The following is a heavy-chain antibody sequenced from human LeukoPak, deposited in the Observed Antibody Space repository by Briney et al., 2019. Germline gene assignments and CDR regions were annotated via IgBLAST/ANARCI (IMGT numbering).Heavy chain of an antibody. CDR2: ISSSSSYI. V-gene: IGHV3-21*01. Sequence: GGSLRLSCAASGFTFSSYAMSWVRQAPGKGLEWVSSISSSSSYIYYADSVKGRFTISRDNAKKSLYLQMNSLRVEDTAVYYCARAYSERYGLGYYYMDVWGKGTTVTVSS. D-gene: IGHD1-26*01. CDR1: GFTFSSYA. J-gene: IGHJ6*03. CDR3: ARAYSERYGLGYYYMDV.